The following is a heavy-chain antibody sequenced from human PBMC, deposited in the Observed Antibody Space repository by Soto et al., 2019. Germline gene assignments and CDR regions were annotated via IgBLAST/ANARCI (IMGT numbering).Heavy chain of an antibody. CDR3: AKDLVVDGIGEFDF. V-gene: IGHV3-30*18. CDR1: GFTFSSHG. J-gene: IGHJ4*02. Sequence: QVQLVEAGGGVVQPGRSLRLSCAASGFTFSSHGMHWVRQAPGKGLEWVAVISYDGIREHYADSVKGRFTIARDNSKNMLYLEMNSLRNEDTAVYYCAKDLVVDGIGEFDFWGQGTLVTVSS. D-gene: IGHD2-15*01. CDR2: ISYDGIRE.